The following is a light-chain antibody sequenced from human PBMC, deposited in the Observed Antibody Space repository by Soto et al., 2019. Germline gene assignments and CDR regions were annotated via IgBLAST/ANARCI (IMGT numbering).Light chain of an antibody. V-gene: IGLV1-40*01. Sequence: QSVLTQPPSVSGAPGQRVTISCTGSSSNIGAGYDVHWYQQLPGTAPKLLIYGNSNRPSGVPDRFSGSKSGTSASLAITGLQAEYEADYYCQSYVSSLSYVFGTGTKLTVL. CDR2: GNS. J-gene: IGLJ1*01. CDR3: QSYVSSLSYV. CDR1: SSNIGAGYD.